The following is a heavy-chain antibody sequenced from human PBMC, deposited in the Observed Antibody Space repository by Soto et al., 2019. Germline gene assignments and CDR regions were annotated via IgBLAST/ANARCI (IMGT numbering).Heavy chain of an antibody. J-gene: IGHJ6*02. CDR2: IYHSGST. V-gene: IGHV4-4*02. CDR1: GGSISSSNW. D-gene: IGHD1-26*01. CDR3: ARVSGSYYYGMDV. Sequence: QVQLQESGPGLVKPSGTLSLTCAVSGGSISSSNWWSWVRQPPGKGLEWIGEIYHSGSTNYNPSLXXRXXLSVAKSKNQFSLKLSSVTAADTAVYYCARVSGSYYYGMDVWGQGTTVTVSS.